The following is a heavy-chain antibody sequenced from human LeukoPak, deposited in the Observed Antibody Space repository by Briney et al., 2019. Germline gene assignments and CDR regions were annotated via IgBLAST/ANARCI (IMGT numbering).Heavy chain of an antibody. V-gene: IGHV4-59*08. D-gene: IGHD4-17*01. J-gene: IGHJ4*02. CDR1: GGSINSYF. CDR3: ARYGDYRGIYFDY. CDR2: IHSTGST. Sequence: SETLSLTCTVSGGSINSYFWSWIRQPPGKGLEWIAHIHSTGSTNYNPSLRSRVTISVDTSKNQFSLKVNSVTAADTAVYYCARYGDYRGIYFDYWGQGTLVTVSS.